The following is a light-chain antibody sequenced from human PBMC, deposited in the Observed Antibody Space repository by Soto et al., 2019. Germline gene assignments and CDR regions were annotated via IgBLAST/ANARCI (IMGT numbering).Light chain of an antibody. J-gene: IGKJ1*01. CDR2: VAS. Sequence: EMVMTQSPATLSVSPGERATRSCRASQSASNNLAWYQQKPGQAPRLLIYVASTRATGIPARFSGSGSGTEFTLTISSLQSEDFAVYYCQQYNKWPLTFGQGTKVEI. CDR1: QSASNN. CDR3: QQYNKWPLT. V-gene: IGKV3-15*01.